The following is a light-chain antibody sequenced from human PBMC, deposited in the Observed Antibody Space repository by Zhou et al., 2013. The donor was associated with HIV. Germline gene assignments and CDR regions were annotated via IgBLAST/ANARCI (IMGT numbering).Light chain of an antibody. CDR3: QQYGSLPKT. J-gene: IGKJ1*01. CDR1: QSVDTY. V-gene: IGKV3-20*01. CDR2: GAS. Sequence: EVLMTQSPVTLSVSPGARATLSCRASQSVDTYLTWYQQKPGQAPKLLIYGASNRATGIPDRFSGSGSGTDFTGTDFTLTITRVEPEDFAVYYCQQYGSLPKTFGQGTKVEIK.